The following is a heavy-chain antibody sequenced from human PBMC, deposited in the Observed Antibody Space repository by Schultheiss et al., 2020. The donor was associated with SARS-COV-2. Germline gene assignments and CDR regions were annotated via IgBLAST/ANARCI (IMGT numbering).Heavy chain of an antibody. J-gene: IGHJ4*02. CDR2: IYYSGST. CDR1: GGSISSGDYY. V-gene: IGHV4-31*03. D-gene: IGHD5-24*01. Sequence: SETLSLTCTVSGGSISSGDYYWSWIRQHPGKGLEWIGYIYYSGSTYYNPSLKSRVTISVDTSKNQFSLKLSSVTAADTAVYYCARESSRYRDGYKPIDYWGQGTLVTVSS. CDR3: ARESSRYRDGYKPIDY.